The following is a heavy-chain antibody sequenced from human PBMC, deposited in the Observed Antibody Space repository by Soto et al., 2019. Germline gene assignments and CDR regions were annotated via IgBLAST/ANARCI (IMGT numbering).Heavy chain of an antibody. V-gene: IGHV1-18*01. CDR3: ARDFVGSGDYSPRGRRFDP. D-gene: IGHD3-10*01. Sequence: QVQLVQSGAEVQKPGASVKVSCKASGYTFNSYGISWVRQAPGQGLEWMGWISPYNDNTNYAQKFQGRVTMTTDTSATTTSMELWRLRSDDTAIYYCARDFVGSGDYSPRGRRFDPWGQGTLVTVSS. J-gene: IGHJ5*02. CDR2: ISPYNDNT. CDR1: GYTFNSYG.